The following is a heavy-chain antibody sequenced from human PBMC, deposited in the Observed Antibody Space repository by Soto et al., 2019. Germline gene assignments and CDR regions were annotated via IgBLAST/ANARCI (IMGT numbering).Heavy chain of an antibody. CDR2: IYYSGST. J-gene: IGHJ4*02. Sequence: SETLSLTCTFSCGSIISYYWSWIRQPPGKGLEWVGYIYYSGSTNYNPSLKSRVTISVDTSKNQFSLKLSSVTAADTAVYYCAREFPSYGDYVFDYWGQGTLVTVSS. CDR3: AREFPSYGDYVFDY. CDR1: CGSIISYY. V-gene: IGHV4-59*01. D-gene: IGHD4-17*01.